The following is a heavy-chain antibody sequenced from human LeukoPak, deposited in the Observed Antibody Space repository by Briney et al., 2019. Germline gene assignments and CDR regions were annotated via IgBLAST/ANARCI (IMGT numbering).Heavy chain of an antibody. CDR3: ARHKPRYSRFDY. Sequence: SETLSLTCTVSGGSISSYYWSWIRQPPGKGLEWIGYTYYSGSTNYNPSLKSRVTISVDTSKNQFSLKLSSVTAADTAVYYCARHKPRYSRFDYWGQGTLVTVSS. J-gene: IGHJ4*02. V-gene: IGHV4-59*08. CDR1: GGSISSYY. CDR2: TYYSGST. D-gene: IGHD5-18*01.